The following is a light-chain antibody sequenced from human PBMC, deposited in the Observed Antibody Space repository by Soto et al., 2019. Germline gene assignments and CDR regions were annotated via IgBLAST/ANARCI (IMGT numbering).Light chain of an antibody. CDR2: EVS. CDR1: RSDVEDSKY. CDR3: GSYSTSTTLPYV. Sequence: QSALTQPASVSGAPGQSIIVSCTGTRSDVEDSKYVSWFQHHPDKAPKLIIYEVSRRPIGVSYRFSGSKSGNTASLTISGLQAEDDADYYGGSYSTSTTLPYVFGTGTKLTVL. V-gene: IGLV2-14*01. J-gene: IGLJ1*01.